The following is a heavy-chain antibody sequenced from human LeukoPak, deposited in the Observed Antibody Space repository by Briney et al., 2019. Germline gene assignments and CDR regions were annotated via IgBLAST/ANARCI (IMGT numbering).Heavy chain of an antibody. CDR1: GFTLSSYA. V-gene: IGHV3-23*01. Sequence: GGSLRLSCAASGFTLSSYAMSWVRQAPGKGLEWVSAISGSGGSTYYADSVKGRFTISRDNSKNTLYLQMNNLRAEDTAVYYCAKDPPLGYYDSSGYYYVYWGQGTLVTVSS. CDR3: AKDPPLGYYDSSGYYYVY. CDR2: ISGSGGST. D-gene: IGHD3-22*01. J-gene: IGHJ4*02.